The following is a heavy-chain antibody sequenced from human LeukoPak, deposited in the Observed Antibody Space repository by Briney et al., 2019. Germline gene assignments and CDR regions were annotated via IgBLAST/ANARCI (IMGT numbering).Heavy chain of an antibody. V-gene: IGHV3-23*01. Sequence: GGSLRLSCAASGFTFSSDAMRWVRQAPGKGLEWVSAISSSGGSTYYADSVRGRFIISRDSSKNTVYVQMNSLRAEDTAVYYCARDPSTLTRRDDYWGQGTLVTVSS. J-gene: IGHJ4*02. CDR2: ISSSGGST. CDR1: GFTFSSDA. D-gene: IGHD1-1*01. CDR3: ARDPSTLTRRDDY.